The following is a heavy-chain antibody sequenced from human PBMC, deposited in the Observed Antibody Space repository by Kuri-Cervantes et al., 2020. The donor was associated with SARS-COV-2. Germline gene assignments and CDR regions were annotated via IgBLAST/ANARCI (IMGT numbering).Heavy chain of an antibody. CDR3: ARDRLGLLWFGEPKRYGMDV. V-gene: IGHV4-59*12. Sequence: SETLSLTCTVSGGSISSYYWSWIRQPPGKGLEWIGYIYYSGSTNYNPSLKSRVTISVDTSKNQFSLKLSSVTAADTAVYYCARDRLGLLWFGEPKRYGMDVWGQGTTVTRLL. D-gene: IGHD3-10*01. CDR2: IYYSGST. CDR1: GGSISSYY. J-gene: IGHJ6*02.